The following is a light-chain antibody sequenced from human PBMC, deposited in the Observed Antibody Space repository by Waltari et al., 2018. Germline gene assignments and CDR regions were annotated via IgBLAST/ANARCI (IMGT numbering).Light chain of an antibody. CDR1: QSISRW. V-gene: IGKV1-5*03. CDR2: GAS. CDR3: QHYNNYRYT. Sequence: DIQMTQSPSTLAAAVGDRVTITCRASQSISRWMAWYQQKPGKAPTLLISGASTLKSGVPSRFSGSGSVTEFILTITSLQRDDFATYFCQHYNNYRYTFGQGTKLEI. J-gene: IGKJ2*01.